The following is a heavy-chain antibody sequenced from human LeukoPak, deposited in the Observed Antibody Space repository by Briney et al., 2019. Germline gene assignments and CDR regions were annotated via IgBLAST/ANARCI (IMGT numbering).Heavy chain of an antibody. J-gene: IGHJ4*02. CDR3: ARGGDWKFDY. CDR2: IHHSGRL. Sequence: SETLSLTCAVSGDSIGSNKWWTWVRQPPGKGLEWIGEIHHSGRLNYSPPLKSRVTISVDKSKNHFSLNLNSITPADTAIYYCARGGDWKFDYWGQGALVTVSS. D-gene: IGHD1-1*01. CDR1: GDSIGSNKW. V-gene: IGHV4-4*02.